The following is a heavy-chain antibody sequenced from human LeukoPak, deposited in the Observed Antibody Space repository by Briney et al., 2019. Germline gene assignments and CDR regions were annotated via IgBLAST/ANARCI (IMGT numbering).Heavy chain of an antibody. Sequence: GGSLRLSCAASGFTFPTHWMNWVRQAPGKGLELVANIKHDGREKYYVDSVRGRFTISRDNAKKSLSLQMNSLRAEDTAVYYCAKDPRGYGDYETVYWGQGTLVTVSS. CDR3: AKDPRGYGDYETVY. J-gene: IGHJ4*02. CDR1: GFTFPTHW. V-gene: IGHV3-7*03. CDR2: IKHDGREK. D-gene: IGHD4-17*01.